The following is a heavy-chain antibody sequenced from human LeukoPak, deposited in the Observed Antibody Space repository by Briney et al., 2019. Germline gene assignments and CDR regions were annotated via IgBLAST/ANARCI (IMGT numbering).Heavy chain of an antibody. CDR1: GFTFNNYG. CDR3: ARDEVATVTDAFDI. D-gene: IGHD5-12*01. J-gene: IGHJ3*02. CDR2: ISYDGSNK. V-gene: IGHV3-30*03. Sequence: PGRSLRLSCAASGFTFNNYGIHWVRQAPGKGLEWVALISYDGSNKYYADSVKGRFTISRDNSKNTLYLQMNSLRDEDTAVYYCARDEVATVTDAFDIWGQGTMVTVSS.